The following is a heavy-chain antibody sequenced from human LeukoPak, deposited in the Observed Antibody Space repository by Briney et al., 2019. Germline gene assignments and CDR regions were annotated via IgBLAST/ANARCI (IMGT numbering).Heavy chain of an antibody. D-gene: IGHD3-9*01. Sequence: GGSLRLSCAASGFTFNSYSINWVRQAPGKGLEWISYISSSSNVYYADSVKGRFTISRDNTKNSLYLQMSSLRDDDTAVYYCARADLTPDYFDYWGQGTLVTVSS. V-gene: IGHV3-48*02. CDR2: ISSSSNV. CDR1: GFTFNSYS. J-gene: IGHJ4*02. CDR3: ARADLTPDYFDY.